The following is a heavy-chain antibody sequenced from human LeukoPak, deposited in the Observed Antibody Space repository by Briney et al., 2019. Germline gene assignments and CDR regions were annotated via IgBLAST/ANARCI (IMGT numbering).Heavy chain of an antibody. CDR2: ISYDGSNK. J-gene: IGHJ4*02. CDR1: GFTFSSYW. D-gene: IGHD4-11*01. Sequence: GGSLRLSCAASGFTFSSYWMSWVRQAPGKGLEWVAVISYDGSNKYYADSVKGRFTISRDNSKNTLYLQMNSLRAEDTAVYYCAKSPSQATVTTVYRYWGQGTLVTVSS. V-gene: IGHV3-30*18. CDR3: AKSPSQATVTTVYRY.